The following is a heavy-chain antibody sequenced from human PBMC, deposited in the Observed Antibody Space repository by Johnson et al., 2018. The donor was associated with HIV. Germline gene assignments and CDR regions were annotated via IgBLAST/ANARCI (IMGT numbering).Heavy chain of an antibody. D-gene: IGHD2-21*01. J-gene: IGHJ3*02. CDR3: AILGWGAFDI. CDR1: GFTFSDYY. V-gene: IGHV3-66*01. CDR2: IYSGGTT. Sequence: VQLVESGGGLVKPGGSLRLSCAASGFTFSDYYMSWIRQAPGQGLEWVSVIYSGGTTYYVDSVKGRFTISRDNSKNTLYLQMDSLRAEDTAVYYCAILGWGAFDIWGQGTMVTVSS.